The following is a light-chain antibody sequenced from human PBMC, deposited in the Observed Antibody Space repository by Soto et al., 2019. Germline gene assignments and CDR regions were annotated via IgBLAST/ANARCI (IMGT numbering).Light chain of an antibody. CDR1: SSNIGTNY. Sequence: QSVLTQPPSASGTPGQRVTISCSGGSSNIGTNYVYWYQQLPGTAPKLFIYRNNLRPSGVPDRFSASKSGTSASLAISGLRSEDEGDYFCAGWDDSLHGLLFGAGTKVTVL. CDR2: RNN. V-gene: IGLV1-47*01. CDR3: AGWDDSLHGLL. J-gene: IGLJ1*01.